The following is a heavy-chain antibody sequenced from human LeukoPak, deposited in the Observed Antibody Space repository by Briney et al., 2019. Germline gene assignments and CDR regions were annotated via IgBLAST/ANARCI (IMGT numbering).Heavy chain of an antibody. J-gene: IGHJ4*02. CDR3: AKAKGYYYDSSGDFDY. V-gene: IGHV3-11*01. CDR1: GFIFRDYY. D-gene: IGHD3-22*01. Sequence: GALRLSCAASGFIFRDYYMNWIRQAPGKGLEWVSYMSTSGSTIYYADSVKGRFTISRDNAKNSLYLQMNSLSAEDTAFYYCAKAKGYYYDSSGDFDYWGQGTLVTVSS. CDR2: MSTSGSTI.